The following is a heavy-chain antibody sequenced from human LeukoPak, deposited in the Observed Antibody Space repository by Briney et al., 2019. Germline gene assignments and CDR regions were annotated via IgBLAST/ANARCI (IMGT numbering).Heavy chain of an antibody. CDR2: MSPNSGNT. Sequence: GASVKVSCKASGYTFTSYDINWVRQATGQGLEWMGWMSPNSGNTGYAQKFQGRVTITRNTSISTAYMELSSLRSEDTAVYYCARGKGRFLEPDAFDIRGQGTMVTVSS. CDR1: GYTFTSYD. CDR3: ARGKGRFLEPDAFDI. D-gene: IGHD3-3*01. V-gene: IGHV1-8*03. J-gene: IGHJ3*02.